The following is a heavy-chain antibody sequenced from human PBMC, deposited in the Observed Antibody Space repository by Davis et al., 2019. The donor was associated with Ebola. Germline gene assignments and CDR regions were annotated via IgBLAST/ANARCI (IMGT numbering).Heavy chain of an antibody. CDR3: AKHPYIGSYFFDY. J-gene: IGHJ4*02. CDR2: ISESGDRT. Sequence: GESLKLSCAASGFTFSSFAMSWVRQAPGKGLEWVSSISESGDRTNHADSVKGRFTISRDNSNNTLYLRMNSLRAEDTALCYCAKHPYIGSYFFDYWGQGNLVTVSS. CDR1: GFTFSSFA. V-gene: IGHV3-23*01. D-gene: IGHD1-26*01.